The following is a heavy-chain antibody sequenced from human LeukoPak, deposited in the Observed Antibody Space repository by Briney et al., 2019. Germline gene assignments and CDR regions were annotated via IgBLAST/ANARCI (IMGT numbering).Heavy chain of an antibody. V-gene: IGHV1-2*04. Sequence: GASVKVSCKASGYTFTGYYMHWVRQAPGQGLEWMGWINPNSGGTYSAQKFQGWVTMTRDTSISTAYMELNRLTSDDTAVYYCARANALYCSSTTCLFDYWGQGTLVTVSS. J-gene: IGHJ4*02. CDR3: ARANALYCSSTTCLFDY. CDR1: GYTFTGYY. CDR2: INPNSGGT. D-gene: IGHD2-2*01.